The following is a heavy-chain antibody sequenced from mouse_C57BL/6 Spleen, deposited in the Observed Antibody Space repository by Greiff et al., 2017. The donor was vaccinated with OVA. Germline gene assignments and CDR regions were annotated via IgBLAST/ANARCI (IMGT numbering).Heavy chain of an antibody. CDR1: GFTFSNYW. CDR2: IRLKSDNYAT. Sequence: EVQRVESGGGLVQPGGSMKLSCVASGFTFSNYWMNWVRQSPEKGLEWVAQIRLKSDNYATHYAESVKGRFTISRDDSKSSVYLPMNNVRAEGARIYYCTWFSYWGQGTLVTVSA. J-gene: IGHJ3*01. CDR3: TWFSY. V-gene: IGHV6-3*01.